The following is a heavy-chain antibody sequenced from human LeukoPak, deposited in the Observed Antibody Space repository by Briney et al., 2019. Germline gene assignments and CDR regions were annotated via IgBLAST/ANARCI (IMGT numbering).Heavy chain of an antibody. Sequence: GGSLRLSCAVAGFTMNSFNKKWVRQAPGKGLEWVSSISSSSSYIYYADSVKGRFTISRDNAKNSLYLQMNSLRAEDTGVYYCARNVGVLAIVLTVWGQATTVTVSS. J-gene: IGHJ6*02. V-gene: IGHV3-21*06. CDR2: ISSSSSYI. CDR3: ARNVGVLAIVLTV. D-gene: IGHD2-21*01. CDR1: GFTMNSFN.